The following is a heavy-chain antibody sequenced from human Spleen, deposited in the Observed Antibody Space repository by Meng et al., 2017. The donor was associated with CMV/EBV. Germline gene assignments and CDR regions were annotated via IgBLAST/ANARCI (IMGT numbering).Heavy chain of an antibody. CDR3: ARDARIPAYDSPNY. V-gene: IGHV4-39*07. J-gene: IGHJ4*02. D-gene: IGHD3-22*01. CDR1: GGSISSSSYY. CDR2: IYYSGST. Sequence: LQLHESGPGLVKPSETLSLPCTVSGGSISSSSYYWGWIRRPPGKGLEWIGSIYYSGSTYYNPSLKSRVTISVDTSKNQFSLKLSSVTAADTAVYYCARDARIPAYDSPNYWGQGTLVTVSS.